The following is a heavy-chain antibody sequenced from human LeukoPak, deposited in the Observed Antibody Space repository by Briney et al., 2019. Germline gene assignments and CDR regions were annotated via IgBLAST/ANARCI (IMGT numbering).Heavy chain of an antibody. CDR1: GGSISSYY. V-gene: IGHV4-4*07. CDR3: ARDDFWSGYPMSFDY. Sequence: SETLSLTCTVSGGSISSYYWSWIRQPAGKGLEWIGRIYTSGSTNYNPSLKSRVTISVDTSKNQFSLKLSSVTAADTAVYYCARDDFWSGYPMSFDYWGQGTLVTVSS. J-gene: IGHJ4*02. D-gene: IGHD3-3*01. CDR2: IYTSGST.